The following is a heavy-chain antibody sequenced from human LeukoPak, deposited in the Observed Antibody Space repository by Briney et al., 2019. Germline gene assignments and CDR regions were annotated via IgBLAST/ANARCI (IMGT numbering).Heavy chain of an antibody. CDR2: INPNSGGT. Sequence: ASVKVSCKASGYTFTGYYMHWVRQAPGQGLEWMGWINPNSGGTNYAQKFQGRVTMTRDTSISTAYMELSRLRSDDTAVYYCARFSVAIDAFDIWGQGTMVTVSS. CDR1: GYTFTGYY. J-gene: IGHJ3*02. CDR3: ARFSVAIDAFDI. V-gene: IGHV1-2*02. D-gene: IGHD2-15*01.